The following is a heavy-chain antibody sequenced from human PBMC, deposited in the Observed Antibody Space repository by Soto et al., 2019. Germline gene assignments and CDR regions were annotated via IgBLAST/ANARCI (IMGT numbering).Heavy chain of an antibody. D-gene: IGHD3-10*01. CDR3: ASSATDY. J-gene: IGHJ4*02. CDR1: GYTFTGYY. V-gene: IGHV1-2*02. CDR2: INPNSGGT. Sequence: QVQLVQSGAEVKKPGASVKVSCKASGYTFTGYYMHWVRQAPGQGLEWMGWINPNSGGTNYAQKVQGRVPMTRDTSISTAYMELSRLRSDDKAVYYCASSATDYWGQGTLVTVSS.